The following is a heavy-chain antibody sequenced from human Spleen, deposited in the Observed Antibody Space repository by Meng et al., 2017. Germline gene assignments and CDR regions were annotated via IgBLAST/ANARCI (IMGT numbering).Heavy chain of an antibody. CDR1: GGSISSGDW. J-gene: IGHJ4*02. CDR2: IYTSGST. Sequence: SETLSLTCAVSGGSISSGDWWSWVRQPPGKGLEWIGRIYTSGSTNYNPSLKSRVTMSVDTSKNQFSLKLSSVTAADTAVYYCARGGNMVRGVILDYWGQGTLVTVSS. V-gene: IGHV4-4*02. D-gene: IGHD3-10*01. CDR3: ARGGNMVRGVILDY.